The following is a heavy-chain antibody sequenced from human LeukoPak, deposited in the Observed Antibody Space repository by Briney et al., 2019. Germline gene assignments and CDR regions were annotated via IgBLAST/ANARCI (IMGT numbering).Heavy chain of an antibody. CDR3: ARAPYYDFWSGYYTGLSLEDY. J-gene: IGHJ4*02. Sequence: SVKVSCKASGGTFSSYAISWVRQAPGQGLEWMGRIIPILGIANYAQKFQGRVTITADKSTSTAYMELSSLRSDDTAVYYCARAPYYDFWSGYYTGLSLEDYWGQGTLVTVSS. CDR1: GGTFSSYA. CDR2: IIPILGIA. V-gene: IGHV1-69*04. D-gene: IGHD3-3*01.